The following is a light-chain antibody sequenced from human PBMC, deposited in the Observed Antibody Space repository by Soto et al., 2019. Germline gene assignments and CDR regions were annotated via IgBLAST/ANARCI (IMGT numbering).Light chain of an antibody. CDR3: SSFAGNHNLV. J-gene: IGLJ2*01. CDR1: SSDVGGYNY. V-gene: IGLV2-8*01. CDR2: EGS. Sequence: QSALTQPPSASGSPGQSVTISCTGTSSDVGGYNYVSWYQQHPGKAPKLLISEGSQRPSGVHDRFSCSKSGHTASLTVSGLHASNEAYSNRSSFAGNHNLVFGGGTKLTVL.